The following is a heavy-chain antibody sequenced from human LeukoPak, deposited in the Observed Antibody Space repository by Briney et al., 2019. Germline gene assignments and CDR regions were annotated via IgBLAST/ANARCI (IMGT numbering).Heavy chain of an antibody. CDR2: ISGSGGST. Sequence: GGSLRLSCAAPGFTFSSYGMSWVRQAPGKGLEWVSAISGSGGSTYYADSVKGRFTISRDNSKNTLYLQMNSLRAEDTAVYYCAKDNLNVYGSYYFDYWGQGTLVTVSS. CDR1: GFTFSSYG. J-gene: IGHJ4*02. D-gene: IGHD1-1*01. V-gene: IGHV3-23*01. CDR3: AKDNLNVYGSYYFDY.